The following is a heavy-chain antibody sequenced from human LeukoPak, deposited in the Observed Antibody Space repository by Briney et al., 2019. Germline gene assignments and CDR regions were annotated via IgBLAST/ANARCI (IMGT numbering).Heavy chain of an antibody. CDR3: AKEDYGSFDY. CDR2: ISGSGGST. V-gene: IGHV3-23*01. CDR1: GFTFSSYG. J-gene: IGHJ4*02. Sequence: PGGSLRLSCAASGFTFSSYGMSWVRQAPGKGLEWVSAISGSGGSTYYADSVKGRFTISRDNAKNSLYLQMNSLRAEDTALYYCAKEDYGSFDYWGQGTLVTVSS. D-gene: IGHD3-10*01.